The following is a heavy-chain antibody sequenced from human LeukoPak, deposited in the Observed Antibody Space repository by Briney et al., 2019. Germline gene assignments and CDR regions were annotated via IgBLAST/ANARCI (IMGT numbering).Heavy chain of an antibody. Sequence: PGGSLRLSCAASGFTFSSYAVHWVRQAPGKGLEYVSAIRTSGGSTYYANSVKGRFTISRDNSKNTLYLQMGSLRADDMAVYYCARVYCSSTSCWGRGYYMDVWGKGTTVTVSS. CDR3: ARVYCSSTSCWGRGYYMDV. CDR2: IRTSGGST. CDR1: GFTFSSYA. J-gene: IGHJ6*03. V-gene: IGHV3-64*01. D-gene: IGHD2-2*01.